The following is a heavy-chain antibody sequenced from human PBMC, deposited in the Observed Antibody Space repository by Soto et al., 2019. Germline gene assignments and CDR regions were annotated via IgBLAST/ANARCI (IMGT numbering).Heavy chain of an antibody. Sequence: GGSLRLSCTASGFTFSSYAMSWVRQAPGKGLEWVSAISGSGGSTYYADSVKGRFTISRDNSKNTLYLQMNSLRAEVTAVYYCAKDPYYYDSSGYYYYFDYWGQGTLVTVSS. D-gene: IGHD3-22*01. CDR3: AKDPYYYDSSGYYYYFDY. J-gene: IGHJ4*02. CDR1: GFTFSSYA. V-gene: IGHV3-23*01. CDR2: ISGSGGST.